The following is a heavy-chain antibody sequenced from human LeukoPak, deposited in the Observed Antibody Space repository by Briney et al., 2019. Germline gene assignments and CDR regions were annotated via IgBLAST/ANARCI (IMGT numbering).Heavy chain of an antibody. CDR2: INHSGST. Sequence: SETLSLTCAVYGGSFSGYYWSWIRQPPGKGLEWIGEINHSGSTNYNPSLKSRVTISVDTSKNQFSLKLSSVTAADTAVYYCARGRESSSSWSTGAFDIWGQGTMVTVSS. J-gene: IGHJ3*02. V-gene: IGHV4-34*01. CDR1: GGSFSGYY. CDR3: ARGRESSSSWSTGAFDI. D-gene: IGHD6-13*01.